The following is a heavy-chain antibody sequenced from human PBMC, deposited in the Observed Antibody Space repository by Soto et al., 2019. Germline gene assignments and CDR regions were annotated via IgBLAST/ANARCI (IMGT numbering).Heavy chain of an antibody. V-gene: IGHV3-23*01. D-gene: IGHD2-2*01. CDR1: GFTFSSYA. J-gene: IGHJ5*02. Sequence: EVQLLESGGGLVQPGGSLRLSCAASGFTFSSYAMSWVRQAPGKGLEWVSAISGSGGSTYYADSVKGRFTISRDNSKNTLYLQMNSLRAEDTAVYYCAKVLPYYWVVVVPAAIIGSWFDPWGQGTLVTVSS. CDR2: ISGSGGST. CDR3: AKVLPYYWVVVVPAAIIGSWFDP.